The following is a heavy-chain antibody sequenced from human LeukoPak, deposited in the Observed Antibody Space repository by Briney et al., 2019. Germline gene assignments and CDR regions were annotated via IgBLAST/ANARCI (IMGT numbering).Heavy chain of an antibody. CDR1: GGSISSSNW. CDR2: IYHSGST. CDR3: AREVGIRDYYYGMDV. V-gene: IGHV4-4*02. J-gene: IGHJ6*02. Sequence: PSETLSLTCAVSGGSISSSNWWSWVRQPPGKGLEWIGEIYHSGSTNYNPSLKSRVTISVDKSKNQFSLKLSSVTAADTAVYYCAREVGIRDYYYGMDVWGQGTTVTVSS. D-gene: IGHD1-1*01.